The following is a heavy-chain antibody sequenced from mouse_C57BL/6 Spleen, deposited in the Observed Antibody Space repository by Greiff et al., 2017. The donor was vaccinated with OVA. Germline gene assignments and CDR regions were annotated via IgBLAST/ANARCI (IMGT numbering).Heavy chain of an antibody. CDR1: GFSLTSYG. V-gene: IGHV2-2*01. Sequence: VQLKESGPGLVQPSQSLSITCTVSGFSLTSYGVHWVRQSPGKGLEWLGVIWSGGSTDSNAAFISKLSISKDNSKSQVFFKMNRLQADDTAIYYCARTGVATDYAMDYWGQGTSVTVSS. CDR3: ARTGVATDYAMDY. D-gene: IGHD1-1*02. J-gene: IGHJ4*01. CDR2: IWSGGST.